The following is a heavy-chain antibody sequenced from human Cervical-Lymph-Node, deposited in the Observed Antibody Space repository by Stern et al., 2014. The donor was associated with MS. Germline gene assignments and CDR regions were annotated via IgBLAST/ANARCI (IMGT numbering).Heavy chain of an antibody. CDR3: ARGLTMVRGVSDAFDI. Sequence: LVQSGAEVKKPGASVKVSCKASGYTFTSYGINWVRQAPGQGLEWMGWISAYKGNTNYAHKLQGRVTMTTDTSTSTAYMELRSLRSDDTAVYYCARGLTMVRGVSDAFDIWGQGTMVTVSS. CDR2: ISAYKGNT. V-gene: IGHV1-18*01. CDR1: GYTFTSYG. J-gene: IGHJ3*02. D-gene: IGHD3-10*01.